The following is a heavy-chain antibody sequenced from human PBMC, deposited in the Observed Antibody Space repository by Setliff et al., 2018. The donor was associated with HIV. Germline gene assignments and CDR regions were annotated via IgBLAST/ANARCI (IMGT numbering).Heavy chain of an antibody. Sequence: PGESLKISCKGSRYSLLNNWIGWVRHMPGKGLEWMGIIYLHDSDTKYNPSFQGQVTISADKSISAAYLQWSSLKASDTAMYSCATSITVAGGRSHQYYGMDVWGQGTTVTVSS. D-gene: IGHD1-20*01. CDR3: ATSITVAGGRSHQYYGMDV. J-gene: IGHJ6*02. V-gene: IGHV5-51*01. CDR2: IYLHDSDT. CDR1: RYSLLNNW.